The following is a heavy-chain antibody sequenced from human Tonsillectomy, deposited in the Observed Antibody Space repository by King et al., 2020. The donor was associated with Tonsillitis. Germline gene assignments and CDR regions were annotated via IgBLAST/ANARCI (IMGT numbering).Heavy chain of an antibody. Sequence: VQLVESGGGVVQPGRSLRLSCAASGFMFSNNGMHWVRQAPGKGLEWVALIAYDASYENYADSVKGRFTISRDNSKNTLYLEMNSLSVEDTAVYYCANDGIGLPDWYFDLWGRGTLVTVSS. V-gene: IGHV3-30*18. J-gene: IGHJ2*01. CDR3: ANDGIGLPDWYFDL. CDR1: GFMFSNNG. D-gene: IGHD1-14*01. CDR2: IAYDASYE.